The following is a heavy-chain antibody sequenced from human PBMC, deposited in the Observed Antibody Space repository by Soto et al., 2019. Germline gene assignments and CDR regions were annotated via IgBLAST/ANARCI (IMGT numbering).Heavy chain of an antibody. J-gene: IGHJ4*02. CDR3: AHRPAYYSSTGYHPFDY. Sequence: GSGPTLVNTTQTLTLTCTFSGFSLSTSGVGVAWIRQPPGKALEWLALIYWDDGKRYSPSLKTGLNITKDTSKNQLVLTLTNVDPVDTATYYCAHRPAYYSSTGYHPFDYWGQGSLVTASS. V-gene: IGHV2-5*02. CDR2: IYWDDGK. D-gene: IGHD3-9*01. CDR1: GFSLSTSGVG.